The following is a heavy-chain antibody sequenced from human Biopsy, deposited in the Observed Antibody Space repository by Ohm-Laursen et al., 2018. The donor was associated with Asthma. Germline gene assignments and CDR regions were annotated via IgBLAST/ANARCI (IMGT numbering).Heavy chain of an antibody. CDR1: GYTFTSYY. CDR3: ARRGITGTTLDY. J-gene: IGHJ4*02. V-gene: IGHV1-46*01. Sequence: SVKVSCKASGYTFTSYYMHWVRQAPGQGLEWMGIINPSSGSTSYAQKFQGRVTMTRDTSTSTVYMELSSLRSEDTAVYYCARRGITGTTLDYWGQGTLVTVSS. CDR2: INPSSGST. D-gene: IGHD1-7*01.